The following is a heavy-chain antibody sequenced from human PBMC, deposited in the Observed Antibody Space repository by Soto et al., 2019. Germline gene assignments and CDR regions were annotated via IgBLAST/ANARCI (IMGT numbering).Heavy chain of an antibody. V-gene: IGHV7-4-1*01. J-gene: IGHJ3*02. Sequence: ASVKVSCKASGYTFTSYAMNWVRQAPGQGLEWMGWINTNTGNPTYAQGFTGRFVFSLDTSVSTAYLQICSLKAEDTAVYYCARCGDSSIGDAFDIWGQGTMVTVSS. D-gene: IGHD6-13*01. CDR3: ARCGDSSIGDAFDI. CDR2: INTNTGNP. CDR1: GYTFTSYA.